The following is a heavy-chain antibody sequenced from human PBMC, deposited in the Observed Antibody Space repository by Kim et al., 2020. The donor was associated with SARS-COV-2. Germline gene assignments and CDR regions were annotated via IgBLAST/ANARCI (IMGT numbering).Heavy chain of an antibody. Sequence: SETLSLTCTVSGGSISSYYWSWIRQPPGKGLEWIGYIYYSGSTNYNPSLKSRVTISVDTSKNQFSLKLSSVTAADTAVYYCARHYPGAAAGLFDYWGQGTLVTVSS. CDR2: IYYSGST. V-gene: IGHV4-59*08. D-gene: IGHD6-13*01. J-gene: IGHJ4*02. CDR3: ARHYPGAAAGLFDY. CDR1: GGSISSYY.